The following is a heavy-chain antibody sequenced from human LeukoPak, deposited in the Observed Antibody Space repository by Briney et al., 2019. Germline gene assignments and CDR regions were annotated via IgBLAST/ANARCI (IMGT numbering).Heavy chain of an antibody. D-gene: IGHD3-10*01. CDR2: ISGSCGST. CDR3: AKDATPLLLWFGESVFGYFDY. J-gene: IGHJ4*02. V-gene: IGHV3-23*01. CDR1: GFTFSSYA. Sequence: QPGGSLRLSCAASGFTFSSYAMSWVRQAPGKGLEWVSAISGSCGSTYYADSVKGRFTISRDNSKNTLYLQMNSLRAEDTAVYYCAKDATPLLLWFGESVFGYFDYWGQGTLVTVSS.